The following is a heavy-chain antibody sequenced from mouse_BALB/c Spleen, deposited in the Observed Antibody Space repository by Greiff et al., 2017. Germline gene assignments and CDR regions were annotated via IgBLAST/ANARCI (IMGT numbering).Heavy chain of an antibody. D-gene: IGHD3-2*02. CDR3: ARDIGYEGFAY. V-gene: IGHV7-3*02. CDR2: IRNKANGYTT. Sequence: EVKVVESGGGLVQPGGSLRLSCATSGFTFTDYYMSWVRQPPGKALEWLGFIRNKANGYTTEYSASVKGRFTISRDNSQSILYLQMNTLRAEDSATYYCARDIGYEGFAYWGQGTLVTVSA. CDR1: GFTFTDYY. J-gene: IGHJ3*01.